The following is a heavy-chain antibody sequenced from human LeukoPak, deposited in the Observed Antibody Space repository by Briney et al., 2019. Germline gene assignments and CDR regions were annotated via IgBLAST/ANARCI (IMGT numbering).Heavy chain of an antibody. Sequence: SETLSLTCAVYGGSFSGYYWSWIRQPPGKGLEWIGEINHSGSTNYNPPLKSRVTISVDTSKNQFSLKLSSVTAADTAVYYCARGRSEWLVPRYFDYWGQGTLVTVSS. CDR1: GGSFSGYY. CDR2: INHSGST. V-gene: IGHV4-34*01. J-gene: IGHJ4*02. CDR3: ARGRSEWLVPRYFDY. D-gene: IGHD6-19*01.